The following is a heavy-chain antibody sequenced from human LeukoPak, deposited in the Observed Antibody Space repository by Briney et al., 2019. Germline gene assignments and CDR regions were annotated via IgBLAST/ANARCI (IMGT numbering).Heavy chain of an antibody. D-gene: IGHD6-19*01. CDR3: ARGDSSGTDY. Sequence: PSETLSLTCAVYGGSFSGYYWSWIRQPPGKGLEWIGEINHSGSTNYNPSLKSRVTISVDTSKNQFSLKLSSVTAADTAVYYCARGDSSGTDYWGQGTLVTVSS. CDR2: INHSGST. V-gene: IGHV4-34*01. J-gene: IGHJ4*02. CDR1: GGSFSGYY.